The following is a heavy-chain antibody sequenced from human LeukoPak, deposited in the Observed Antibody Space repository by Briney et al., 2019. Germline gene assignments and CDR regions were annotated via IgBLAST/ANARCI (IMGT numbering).Heavy chain of an antibody. V-gene: IGHV3-64*01. CDR1: RFTFRSYA. CDR2: ISSNRGST. J-gene: IGHJ4*02. Sequence: GGSLRLSCAASRFTFRSYAMHWVRQAPGKGLEYVSTISSNRGSTYYANAVKGRFTISRDNSKNTLYLQMNSLRSEDTAVYYCAKDRLVGGSGTSIDYWGQGTLVTVSS. CDR3: AKDRLVGGSGTSIDY. D-gene: IGHD3-10*01.